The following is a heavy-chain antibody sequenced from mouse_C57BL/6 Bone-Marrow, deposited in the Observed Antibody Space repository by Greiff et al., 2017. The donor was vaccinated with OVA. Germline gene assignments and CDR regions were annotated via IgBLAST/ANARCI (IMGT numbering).Heavy chain of an antibody. V-gene: IGHV1-80*01. CDR1: GYAFSSYW. J-gene: IGHJ4*01. Sequence: VMLLESGAELVKPGASVKISCKASGYAFSSYWMNWVKQRPGKGLEWIGQIYPGDGDTNSNGKFKGKATLTADKSSSTAYMQLSSLTSEDSAVYFCARGKDWSYAMDYWGQGTSVTVSS. CDR2: IYPGDGDT. D-gene: IGHD4-1*01. CDR3: ARGKDWSYAMDY.